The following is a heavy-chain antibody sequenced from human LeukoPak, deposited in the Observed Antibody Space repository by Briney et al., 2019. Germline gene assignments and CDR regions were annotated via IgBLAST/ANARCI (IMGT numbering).Heavy chain of an antibody. CDR1: GYTFTSYD. Sequence: VASVKVSCKASGYTFTSYDINWVRQATGQGLEWMGWMNPNSGNTGYAQKFQGRVTMTRNTSISTAYMELSSLRSEDTAVYCCARGWYGQLTFDPWGQGTLVTVSS. V-gene: IGHV1-8*01. J-gene: IGHJ5*02. CDR3: ARGWYGQLTFDP. CDR2: MNPNSGNT. D-gene: IGHD6-13*01.